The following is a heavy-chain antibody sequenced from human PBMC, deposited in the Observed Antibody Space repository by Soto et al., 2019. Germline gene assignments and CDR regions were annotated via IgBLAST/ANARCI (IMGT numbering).Heavy chain of an antibody. Sequence: QVRLQQWGAGLLKPSETLSLTCGVYGESSSTYYWNWIRQSPGKGLEWIADIHYNGRTNYNPSLKSGLSISVDTSQKQFSLKLTSVPAADTAVYYCVRFEEPSPGSGPLADFWGQGTRVTVSS. J-gene: IGHJ4*02. V-gene: IGHV4-34*01. CDR2: IHYNGRT. D-gene: IGHD3-10*01. CDR1: GESSSTYY. CDR3: VRFEEPSPGSGPLADF.